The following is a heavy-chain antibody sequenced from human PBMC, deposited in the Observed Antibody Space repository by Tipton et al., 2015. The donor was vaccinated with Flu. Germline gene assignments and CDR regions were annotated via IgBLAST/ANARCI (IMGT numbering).Heavy chain of an antibody. V-gene: IGHV4-34*01. CDR2: INHSGST. CDR1: GGSFSGYY. D-gene: IGHD4-17*01. CDR3: ARLPRHYGDYPLDY. Sequence: LRLSCAVYGGSFSGYYWSWIRQPPGKGLEWIGEINHSGSTNYNPSLKSRVTISVDTSKNQFSLNLTSVTAADTAVYYCARLPRHYGDYPLDYWGPGIMVTVSS. J-gene: IGHJ4*01.